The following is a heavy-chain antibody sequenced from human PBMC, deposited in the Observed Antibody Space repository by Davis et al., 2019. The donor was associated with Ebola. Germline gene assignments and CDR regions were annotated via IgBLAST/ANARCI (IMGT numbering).Heavy chain of an antibody. D-gene: IGHD4-11*01. Sequence: MPSETLSLTCAVYGGSFSGYYWSWIRQPPGKGLEWIGEINHSGSTNYNPSLKSRVTISVDTSKNQFSLKLSSVTAADTAVYYCASGSNYQYYYYGMDAWGQGTTVTVSS. J-gene: IGHJ6*02. CDR3: ASGSNYQYYYYGMDA. CDR1: GGSFSGYY. V-gene: IGHV4-34*01. CDR2: INHSGST.